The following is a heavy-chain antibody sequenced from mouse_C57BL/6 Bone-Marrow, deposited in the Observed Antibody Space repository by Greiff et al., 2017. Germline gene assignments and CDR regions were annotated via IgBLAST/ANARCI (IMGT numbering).Heavy chain of an antibody. CDR3: AREDYYGSSRFDY. J-gene: IGHJ2*01. Sequence: VQLQQSGAELARPGASVKMSCKASGYTFTDYYINWVKQRPGQGLEWSGKIGPGRGSNYYNEKFKGKAKLTADKSCSSDYMQLGSLTSDDSAVYFCAREDYYGSSRFDYWGRGTTLTVSS. CDR1: GYTFTDYY. D-gene: IGHD1-1*01. CDR2: IGPGRGSN. V-gene: IGHV1-77*01.